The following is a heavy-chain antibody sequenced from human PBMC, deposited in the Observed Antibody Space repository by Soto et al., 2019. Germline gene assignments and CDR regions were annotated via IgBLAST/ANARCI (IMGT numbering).Heavy chain of an antibody. J-gene: IGHJ5*02. D-gene: IGHD2-15*01. CDR2: IYYSGST. Sequence: SETLSLTCTVSGGSISSSSYYWGWIRQPPGKGLEWIGSIYYSGSTYYNPSLKSRVTISVDTSKNQFSLKLSSVTAAGTAVYYCARHRLVVVAARAGWFDPWGQGTLVTVSS. V-gene: IGHV4-39*01. CDR1: GGSISSSSYY. CDR3: ARHRLVVVAARAGWFDP.